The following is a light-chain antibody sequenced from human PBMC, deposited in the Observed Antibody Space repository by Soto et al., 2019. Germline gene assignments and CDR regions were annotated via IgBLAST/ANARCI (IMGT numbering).Light chain of an antibody. CDR1: QSVSNNY. Sequence: EMVLTQSPDTLSLSPGERATLSCRASQSVSNNYLAWYRQKPGQAPRLLIYGASSRATGTPDRFSGSGSGTDFILTISRLEPEDLAVYYCQQYGSSFTFGPGTKVDIK. J-gene: IGKJ3*01. CDR3: QQYGSSFT. CDR2: GAS. V-gene: IGKV3-20*01.